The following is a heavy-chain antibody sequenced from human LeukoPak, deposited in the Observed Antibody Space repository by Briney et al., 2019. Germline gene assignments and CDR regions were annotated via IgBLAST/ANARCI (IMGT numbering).Heavy chain of an antibody. Sequence: ASVKVSCKASGGTFSSHAISWVRQAPGQGLEWMGGIIPIFGTANYAQKFRGRVTITTDESTSTAYMELSSLRSEDTAVYYCARARDSGSYQGGFDYWGQGTLVTVSS. J-gene: IGHJ4*02. CDR2: IIPIFGTA. CDR1: GGTFSSHA. CDR3: ARARDSGSYQGGFDY. D-gene: IGHD1-26*01. V-gene: IGHV1-69*05.